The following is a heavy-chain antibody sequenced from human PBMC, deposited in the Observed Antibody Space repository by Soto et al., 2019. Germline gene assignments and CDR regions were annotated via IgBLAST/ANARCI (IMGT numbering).Heavy chain of an antibody. J-gene: IGHJ6*03. CDR2: ISSSSSYI. CDR3: ARVRQIVVVPYMDV. CDR1: GFTFSSYS. V-gene: IGHV3-21*01. Sequence: GGSLRLSCAASGFTFSSYSMNWVRQAPGKGLEWVSSISSSSSYIYYADSVKGRFTISRDNDKNSLYLQMNSLRAEDTAVYYCARVRQIVVVPYMDVWGKGTTVTVSS. D-gene: IGHD2-2*01.